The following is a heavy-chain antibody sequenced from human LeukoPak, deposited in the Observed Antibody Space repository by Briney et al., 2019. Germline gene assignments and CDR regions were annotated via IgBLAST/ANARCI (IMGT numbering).Heavy chain of an antibody. J-gene: IGHJ6*04. Sequence: GGSLRLSCAPSGFTFSSYEMNWVPHAPGEGREGVSYISSSGSTIYYADSVKGRLTISRDNAKNSLYLQMNSLRAEDTAVYYCAELGITMIGGVWGKGTTVTISS. D-gene: IGHD3-10*02. CDR1: GFTFSSYE. CDR3: AELGITMIGGV. CDR2: ISSSGSTI. V-gene: IGHV3-48*03.